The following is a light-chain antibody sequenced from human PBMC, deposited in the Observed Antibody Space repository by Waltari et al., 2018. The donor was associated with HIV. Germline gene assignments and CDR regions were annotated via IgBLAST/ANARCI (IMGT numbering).Light chain of an antibody. CDR2: KDS. V-gene: IGLV3-25*03. CDR3: QSADSSGTYPWV. CDR1: ALPTKY. Sequence: SYELTQPPSVSVSPGQTARITCSGDALPTKYAYWYQQKPGQAPVLVIYKDSDRHSGIPERFSGSSSGTTVTLTIRGVQAEDEADYYCQSADSSGTYPWVFGGGTKLTVL. J-gene: IGLJ3*02.